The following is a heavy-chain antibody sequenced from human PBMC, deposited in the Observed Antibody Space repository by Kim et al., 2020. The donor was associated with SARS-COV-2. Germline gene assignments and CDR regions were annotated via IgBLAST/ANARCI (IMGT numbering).Heavy chain of an antibody. Sequence: GSENYYVDSVKGRFTISRDNAKNSLYLQMNSLRAEDTAVYYCARGYSADYWGQGTLVTVSS. J-gene: IGHJ4*02. CDR3: ARGYSADY. V-gene: IGHV3-7*04. D-gene: IGHD1-1*01. CDR2: GSEN.